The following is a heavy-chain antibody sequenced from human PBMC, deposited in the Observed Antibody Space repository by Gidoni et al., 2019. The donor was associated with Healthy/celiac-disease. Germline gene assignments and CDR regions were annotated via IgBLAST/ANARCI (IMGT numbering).Heavy chain of an antibody. Sequence: QVQLVESGGGVVQPGRSLRLSCAASGFPFSSYAMHWVRQAPGKGLAWWAVISYDGSNKDYADSVKGRFTISRDNSKNTLYLQMNSLRAEDTAVYYCARTGYCSSTSCDNNWFDPWGQGTLVTVSS. CDR3: ARTGYCSSTSCDNNWFDP. J-gene: IGHJ5*02. D-gene: IGHD2-2*02. V-gene: IGHV3-30*04. CDR1: GFPFSSYA. CDR2: ISYDGSNK.